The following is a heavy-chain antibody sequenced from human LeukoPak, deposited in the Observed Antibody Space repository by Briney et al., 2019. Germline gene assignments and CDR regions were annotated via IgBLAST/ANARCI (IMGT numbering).Heavy chain of an antibody. CDR1: GYTFTSYY. Sequence: ASVKVSCKASGYTFTSYYMHWVRQAPGQGLEWMGIINPSGGSTSYAQKFQGRVTMTRDTSTSTVYMELSSLRSEDTAVYYCARWMSGVMITFGGVIALDWFDPWGQGTLVTVSS. D-gene: IGHD3-16*02. J-gene: IGHJ5*02. V-gene: IGHV1-46*01. CDR3: ARWMSGVMITFGGVIALDWFDP. CDR2: INPSGGST.